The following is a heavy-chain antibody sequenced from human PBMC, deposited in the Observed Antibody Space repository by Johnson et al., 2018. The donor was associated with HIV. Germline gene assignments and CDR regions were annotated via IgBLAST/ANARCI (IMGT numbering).Heavy chain of an antibody. V-gene: IGHV3-30*18. J-gene: IGHJ3*02. CDR3: AKGGGSSWSDAFDI. CDR1: GFTFTNYG. Sequence: QVLLVESGGGVVQPGRSLRLSCAASGFTFTNYGMHWVRQAPGKGLEWVAVISYDGSKEHYTDSVGGRFTISRDNSKNTLHLQMNSLRAEDTAVYYCAKGGGSSWSDAFDIWGQGTMVTVSS. D-gene: IGHD6-13*01. CDR2: ISYDGSKE.